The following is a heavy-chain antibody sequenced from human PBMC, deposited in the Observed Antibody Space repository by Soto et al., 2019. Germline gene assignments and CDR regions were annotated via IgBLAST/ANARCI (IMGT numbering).Heavy chain of an antibody. D-gene: IGHD1-26*01. CDR2: ISYDGSNK. J-gene: IGHJ4*02. Sequence: GGSLRLSCAASGFTFSSYGMHWVRQAPGKGLEWVAVISYDGSNKYYADSVKGRFTISRDNSKNTLYLQMNSLRAEDTAVYYCAKDPYSGSPTWIDYWGQGTLV. CDR3: AKDPYSGSPTWIDY. CDR1: GFTFSSYG. V-gene: IGHV3-30*18.